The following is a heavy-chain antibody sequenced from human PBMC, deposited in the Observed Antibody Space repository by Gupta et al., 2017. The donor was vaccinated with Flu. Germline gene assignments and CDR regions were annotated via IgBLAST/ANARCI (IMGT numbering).Heavy chain of an antibody. CDR3: ARGGPIAVAWVEGVDV. V-gene: IGHV3-33*01. CDR2: IWYDGKKT. D-gene: IGHD6-19*01. CDR1: GLTFSPFA. J-gene: IGHJ6*02. Sequence: QVQLVESGGGVVETGRSLSLFCAASGLTFSPFAMHLVRQGPGKGLEWVAVIWYDGKKTYDTDAVKGGLTISRGNSKNTLYLQMNSLGGDDTAVYYCARGGPIAVAWVEGVDVWGQGTTVTVSS.